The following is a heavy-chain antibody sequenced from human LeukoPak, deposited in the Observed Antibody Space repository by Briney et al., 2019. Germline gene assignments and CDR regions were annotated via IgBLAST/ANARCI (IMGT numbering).Heavy chain of an antibody. D-gene: IGHD3-22*01. Sequence: GGSLRLSCAASGFTFSSYGMHWVRQAPGKGLEWVAFIRYDGSNKYYADSVKGRFTITRDNSKNTLYLQMNSLRPEDTAIYYCAKASAMIVVVSKHFDYWGQGTLVTVSS. CDR3: AKASAMIVVVSKHFDY. V-gene: IGHV3-30*02. J-gene: IGHJ4*02. CDR2: IRYDGSNK. CDR1: GFTFSSYG.